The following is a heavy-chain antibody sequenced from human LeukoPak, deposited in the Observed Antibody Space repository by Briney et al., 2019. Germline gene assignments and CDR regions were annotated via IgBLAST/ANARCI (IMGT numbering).Heavy chain of an antibody. Sequence: SQTLSLTCAISGDSVSSDTTAWNWISQSPSRGLEWLGRAYYTTKWITNYAVSVISRITVNPNTSNNQFSLQLNSVTPEDTAVYYCARGYWAHGMNVWGPGTTVTVSS. CDR2: AYYTTKWIT. V-gene: IGHV6-1*01. J-gene: IGHJ6*02. CDR3: ARGYWAHGMNV. CDR1: GDSVSSDTTA. D-gene: IGHD6-13*01.